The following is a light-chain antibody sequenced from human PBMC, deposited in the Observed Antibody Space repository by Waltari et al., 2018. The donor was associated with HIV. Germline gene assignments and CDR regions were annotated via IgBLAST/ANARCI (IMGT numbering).Light chain of an antibody. CDR2: DNN. V-gene: IGLV1-51*01. CDR1: TSNIGTTS. Sequence: QSVLTQPPSVSAAPGQRVTISCSGRTSNIGTTSVSWYQQFPGTAPKLLIYDNNHRSSGIPDRFSGSKSGTSATLAITGLQTEDEADYYCGTWDTSLSAGLFGGGTKVTVL. CDR3: GTWDTSLSAGL. J-gene: IGLJ2*01.